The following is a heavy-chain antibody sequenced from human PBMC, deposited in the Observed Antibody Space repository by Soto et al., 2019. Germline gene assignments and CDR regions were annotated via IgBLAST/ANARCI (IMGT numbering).Heavy chain of an antibody. CDR2: ISAYNGNT. Sequence: ASVKVSCKASGYTFTSYGISWLRQSPGQGLEWMGWISAYNGNTNSAQKLQGRVTMTTDTSTSTAYMELRSLRSDDTAVYYCARGLSGPAAIFLRRNWFDPWGQGTLVTVSS. CDR3: ARGLSGPAAIFLRRNWFDP. CDR1: GYTFTSYG. D-gene: IGHD2-2*02. J-gene: IGHJ5*02. V-gene: IGHV1-18*04.